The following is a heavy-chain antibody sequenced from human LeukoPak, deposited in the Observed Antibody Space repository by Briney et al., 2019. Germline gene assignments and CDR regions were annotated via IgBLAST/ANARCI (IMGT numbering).Heavy chain of an antibody. CDR2: ISAYNGNT. J-gene: IGHJ4*02. Sequence: ASVKVSCKASGYTFTSYGISRVRQAPGQGLEWMGWISAYNGNTNYAQKLQGRVTMTTDTSTSTAYMELRSLRSDDTAVYYCARVPVLLWFGEPHSYFDYWGQGTLVTVSS. CDR3: ARVPVLLWFGEPHSYFDY. D-gene: IGHD3-10*01. CDR1: GYTFTSYG. V-gene: IGHV1-18*04.